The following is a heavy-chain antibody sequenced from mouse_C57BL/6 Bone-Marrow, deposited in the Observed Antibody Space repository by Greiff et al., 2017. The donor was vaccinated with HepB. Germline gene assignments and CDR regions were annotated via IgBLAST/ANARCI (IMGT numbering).Heavy chain of an antibody. V-gene: IGHV1-50*01. D-gene: IGHD1-1*01. Sequence: QVQLKQPGAELVKPGASVKLSCKASGYTFTSYWMQWVKQRPGQGLEWIGEIDPSDSYTNYNQKFKGKATLTVDTSSSTAYMQLSSLTSEDSAVYYCARGGYYGSFDYWGQGTTLTVSS. J-gene: IGHJ2*01. CDR1: GYTFTSYW. CDR2: IDPSDSYT. CDR3: ARGGYYGSFDY.